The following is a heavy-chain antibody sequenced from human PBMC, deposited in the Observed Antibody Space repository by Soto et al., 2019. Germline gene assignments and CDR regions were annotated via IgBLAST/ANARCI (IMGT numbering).Heavy chain of an antibody. D-gene: IGHD3-22*01. CDR1: EFNLISYA. CDR2: ISDGGSNK. Sequence: GSMRHSNGASEFNLISYAMEGGRQAPGKGPEWVAVISDGGSNKYYADSVEGRFNISRDNSKNTLYLQMNSLRAEDTAVYYCARDRKSSGCSHPDYWGQGTLVTVSS. J-gene: IGHJ4*02. V-gene: IGHV3-30*11. CDR3: ARDRKSSGCSHPDY.